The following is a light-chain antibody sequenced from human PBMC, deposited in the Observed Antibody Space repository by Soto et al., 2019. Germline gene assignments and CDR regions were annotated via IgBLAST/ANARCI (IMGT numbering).Light chain of an antibody. Sequence: GARVTITCRASQSISDLLAWYQHKPGKAPKLLIYKASVLKSGVPSRFSGSGSGTEYTLTISSLQPDDFASYYCQQYNGYWTFGQGTKVEI. CDR1: QSISDL. V-gene: IGKV1-5*03. CDR2: KAS. CDR3: QQYNGYWT. J-gene: IGKJ1*01.